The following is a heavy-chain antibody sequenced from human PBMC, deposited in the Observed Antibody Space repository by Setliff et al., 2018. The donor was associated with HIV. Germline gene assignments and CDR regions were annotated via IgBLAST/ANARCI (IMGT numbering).Heavy chain of an antibody. CDR2: INQSGNT. D-gene: IGHD3-10*01. CDR3: AREGGQGYSGSGSFYHRNFDL. J-gene: IGHJ2*01. Sequence: SETLSLTCAVYGGSLSGYYWSWVRQSPGRGLEWIGEINQSGNTNFNPSLKSRLITSVDTSKSQFPLKLTSVTAADTALYYCAREGGQGYSGSGSFYHRNFDLWGRGTLVTVSS. CDR1: GGSLSGYY. V-gene: IGHV4-34*01.